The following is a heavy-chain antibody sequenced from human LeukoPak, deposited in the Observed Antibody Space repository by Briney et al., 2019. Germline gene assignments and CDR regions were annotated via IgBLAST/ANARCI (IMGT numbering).Heavy chain of an antibody. CDR1: GGSISFTNW. CDR3: AREGGPYRPLDY. CDR2: VHLDGRT. J-gene: IGHJ4*02. Sequence: PSETLSLTCGVSGGSISFTNWWTWVRQPPGKGLEWIGEVHLDGRTNYNPSLQSRLTMSADFSENHISLKLTSVTAADTAVYYCAREGGPYRPLDYSGQGTLVTVSS. V-gene: IGHV4-4*02.